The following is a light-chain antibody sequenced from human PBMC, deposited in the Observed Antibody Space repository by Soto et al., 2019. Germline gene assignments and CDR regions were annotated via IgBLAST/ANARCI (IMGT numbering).Light chain of an antibody. V-gene: IGLV2-14*01. J-gene: IGLJ1*01. CDR1: SSDVGGYNY. CDR2: DVS. CDR3: SSYTSSVTHV. Sequence: QSVLTQPASVSGSPGQSITISCTGTSSDVGGYNYVSWHQQHPGKAPKLLIYDVSSRPSGVSNRFSASKSGNTASLTISGLQPEDEADYYCSSYTSSVTHVFGTGTQLTVL.